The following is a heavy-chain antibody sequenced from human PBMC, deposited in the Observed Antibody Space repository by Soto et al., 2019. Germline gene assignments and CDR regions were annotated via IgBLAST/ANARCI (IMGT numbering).Heavy chain of an antibody. V-gene: IGHV6-1*01. D-gene: IGHD3-22*01. CDR1: GDSVSSNIAA. J-gene: IGHJ4*02. CDR2: TYYRSKWYN. Sequence: SQTPSLTCAISGDSVSSNIAASNCIRQAPSRGLVWQGRTYYRSKWYNHYAVSVKSRITVNPDTSQNQFSLQPNSVAPEDTAVYYCASSGPGGYIDYWGQGTLVTVSS. CDR3: ASSGPGGYIDY.